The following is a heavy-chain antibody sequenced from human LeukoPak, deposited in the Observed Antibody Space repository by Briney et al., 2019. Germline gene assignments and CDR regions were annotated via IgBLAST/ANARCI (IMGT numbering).Heavy chain of an antibody. CDR2: IYYSGST. D-gene: IGHD4-17*01. V-gene: IGHV4-31*03. CDR3: ARDRYGDGNWFDP. Sequence: SETLSLTCTVSGGSISSGGYYWSWIRQHPGKGLEGIGYIYYSGSTYYNPSLKSRVTISVDTSKNKFSLKLSSVTAADTAVYYCARDRYGDGNWFDPWGQGTLVTVSS. CDR1: GGSISSGGYY. J-gene: IGHJ5*02.